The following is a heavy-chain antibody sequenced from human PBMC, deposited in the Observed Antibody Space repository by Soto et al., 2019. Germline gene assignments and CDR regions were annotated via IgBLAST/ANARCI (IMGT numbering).Heavy chain of an antibody. D-gene: IGHD2-21*02. CDR3: ARAYCGGDCSSSLGAFDI. J-gene: IGHJ3*02. V-gene: IGHV4-31*03. CDR2: IYYSGST. Sequence: SETLSLTCTVSGGSISSGGYYWSWIRQHPGKGLEWIEYIYYSGSTYYNPSLKSRVTISVDTSKNQFSLKLSSVTAADTAVYYCARAYCGGDCSSSLGAFDIWGQGAMVTVSS. CDR1: GGSISSGGYY.